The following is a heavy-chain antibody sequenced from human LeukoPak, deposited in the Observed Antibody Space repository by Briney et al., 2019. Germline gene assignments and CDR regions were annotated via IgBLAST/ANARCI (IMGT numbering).Heavy chain of an antibody. Sequence: GESLKISCKGSGYRITSYWIAWVRQMPGKGLEWMGIIYPGDSDTKYSPSFQGQVTISADKSISTAYLQWSSLKASDTAMYYCARPSSSWNDAFDIWGQGTMVTVSS. CDR2: IYPGDSDT. CDR1: GYRITSYW. V-gene: IGHV5-51*01. J-gene: IGHJ3*02. CDR3: ARPSSSWNDAFDI. D-gene: IGHD6-13*01.